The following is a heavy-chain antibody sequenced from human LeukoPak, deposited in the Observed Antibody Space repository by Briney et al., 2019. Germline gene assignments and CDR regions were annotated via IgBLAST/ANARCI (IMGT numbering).Heavy chain of an antibody. CDR3: ARATPYYDSRGYYSPMDV. CDR2: INHSGST. V-gene: IGHV4-34*01. Sequence: PSETLSLTCAVYGGSFSGYYWSWIRQPPGKGLEWIGEINHSGSTNYNPSLKSRVTISVDTSKNQFSLKLSSVTAADTAVYYCARATPYYDSRGYYSPMDVWGKGTTVTVSS. CDR1: GGSFSGYY. J-gene: IGHJ6*03. D-gene: IGHD3-22*01.